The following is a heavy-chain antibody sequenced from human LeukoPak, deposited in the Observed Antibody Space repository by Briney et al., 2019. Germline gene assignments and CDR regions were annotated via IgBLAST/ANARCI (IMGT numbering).Heavy chain of an antibody. Sequence: SETLSLTCTVSGGSISSSSYYWGWIRRPPGKGLEWIGSIYYSGSTYYNPSLKSRVTISVDTSKNQFSLKLSSVTAADTAVYYCARDDSSGYYVDYWGQGTLVTVSS. J-gene: IGHJ4*02. CDR1: GGSISSSSYY. V-gene: IGHV4-39*02. CDR2: IYYSGST. CDR3: ARDDSSGYYVDY. D-gene: IGHD3-22*01.